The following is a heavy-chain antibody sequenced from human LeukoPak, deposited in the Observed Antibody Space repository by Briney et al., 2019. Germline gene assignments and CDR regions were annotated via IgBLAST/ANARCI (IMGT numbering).Heavy chain of an antibody. CDR1: GFTLSSYA. Sequence: GASLRLTCAASGFTLSSYAMSWVRQAPGKGLEWVSAISGSGGSTYYADSVKGRFTISRDNSKNTLYLQMNSLRAEDTAVYYCAKHPLAAVAGQFDYWGQGTLVTVSS. J-gene: IGHJ4*02. V-gene: IGHV3-23*01. CDR2: ISGSGGST. D-gene: IGHD6-19*01. CDR3: AKHPLAAVAGQFDY.